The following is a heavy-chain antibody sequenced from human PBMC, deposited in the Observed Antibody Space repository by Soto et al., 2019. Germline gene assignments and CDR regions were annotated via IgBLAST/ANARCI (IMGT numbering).Heavy chain of an antibody. Sequence: EASVKVSCKASGYTFTSYYMHWVRQAPGQGLEWMGIINPSGGSTSYAQKFQGRVTMTRDTSTSTVYMELSSLRSEDTAVYYCAREANVVVVVAATPFRGYYYYGMDVWGQGTTVTVS. D-gene: IGHD2-15*01. CDR2: INPSGGST. CDR1: GYTFTSYY. CDR3: AREANVVVVVAATPFRGYYYYGMDV. J-gene: IGHJ6*02. V-gene: IGHV1-46*01.